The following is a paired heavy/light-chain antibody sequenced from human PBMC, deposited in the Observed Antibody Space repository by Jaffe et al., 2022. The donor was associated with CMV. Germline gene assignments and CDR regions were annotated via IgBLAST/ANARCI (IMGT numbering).Heavy chain of an antibody. J-gene: IGHJ5*02. Sequence: QVQLVQSGADVKKPGASVKVSCKASGYTFTYYYIHWVRQAPGQGLEWMGIINPSGGTTTYAQKFQGRVTMTRDTSTSTLYMELSSLRSEDTAVYYCARDGMRVGGTTGRWFDPWGQGTLVTVSS. D-gene: IGHD1-26*01. CDR3: ARDGMRVGGTTGRWFDP. CDR1: GYTFTYYY. V-gene: IGHV1-46*01. CDR2: INPSGGTT.
Light chain of an antibody. J-gene: IGLJ1*01. CDR3: GTWDSSLSAYV. CDR1: SSNIGNNY. V-gene: IGLV1-51*02. CDR2: ENN. Sequence: QSVLTQPPSISAAPGQKVTISCSGSSSNIGNNYVSWYQQLPGTAPKLLIYENNKRPSGIPDRFSGSKSGTSATLGITGLQTGDEADYYCGTWDSSLSAYVFGTGTQVTVL.